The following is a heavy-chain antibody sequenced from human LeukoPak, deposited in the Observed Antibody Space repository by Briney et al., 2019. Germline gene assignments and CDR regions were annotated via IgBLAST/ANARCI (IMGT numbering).Heavy chain of an antibody. Sequence: PGGSLRLSCAASGFTFSSYSMNRVRQAPGKGLEWVSYISSSSSTIYYADSVKGRFTISRDNAKNSLYLQMNSLRAEDTAVYYCARVMVPDNYYGSGSYWYYFDYWGQGTLVTVSS. V-gene: IGHV3-48*04. D-gene: IGHD3-10*01. J-gene: IGHJ4*02. CDR2: ISSSSSTI. CDR1: GFTFSSYS. CDR3: ARVMVPDNYYGSGSYWYYFDY.